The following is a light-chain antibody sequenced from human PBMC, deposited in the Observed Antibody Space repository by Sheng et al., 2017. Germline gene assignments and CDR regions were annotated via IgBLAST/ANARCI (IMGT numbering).Light chain of an antibody. CDR3: QQYSSLWT. V-gene: IGKV3-20*01. CDR2: GTS. J-gene: IGKJ1*01. CDR1: QSVSSGY. Sequence: EIVLTQSPGTLSLSPGERATLSCGASQSVSSGYLAWYQQKPGQAPRLLMYGTSSRATGIPDRFSGSGSGTDFALTISSLQPDDFATYYCQQYSSLWTFGQGTKVEIK.